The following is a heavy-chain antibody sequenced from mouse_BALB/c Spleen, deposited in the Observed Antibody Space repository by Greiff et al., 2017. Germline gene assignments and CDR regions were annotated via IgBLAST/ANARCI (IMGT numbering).Heavy chain of an antibody. V-gene: IGHV3-6*02. D-gene: IGHD4-1*01. J-gene: IGHJ3*01. CDR1: GYSITSGYY. CDR2: ISYDGSN. CDR3: ARTLTGTGWFAY. Sequence: EVKLQESGPGLVKPSQSLSLTCSVTGYSITSGYYWNWIRQFPGNKLEWMGYISYDGSNNYNPSLKNRISITRDTSKNQFFLKLNSVTTEDTATYYCARTLTGTGWFAYWGQGTLVTVSA.